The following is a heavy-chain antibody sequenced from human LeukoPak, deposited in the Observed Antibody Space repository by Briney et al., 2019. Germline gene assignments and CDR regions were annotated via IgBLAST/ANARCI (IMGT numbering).Heavy chain of an antibody. CDR1: GYSFTSYW. J-gene: IGHJ4*02. Sequence: GESLKISCKGSGYSFTSYWIGWVRQMPGKGLEWMGIIYPGDSDTRYSPSFQGQVTISADKSISTAYLQWSSLKASDTAMYYCARAYGSGSYYNGGVAEFDYWGQGTWSPSPQ. CDR2: IYPGDSDT. D-gene: IGHD3-10*01. CDR3: ARAYGSGSYYNGGVAEFDY. V-gene: IGHV5-51*01.